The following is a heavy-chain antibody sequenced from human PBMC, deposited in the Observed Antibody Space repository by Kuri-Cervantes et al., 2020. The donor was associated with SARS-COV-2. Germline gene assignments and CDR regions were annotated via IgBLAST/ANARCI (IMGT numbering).Heavy chain of an antibody. CDR2: ITESGST. D-gene: IGHD3-22*01. Sequence: SETLSLTCAVYGGSSSDDKWSWIRQAPGKGLEWVGEITESGSTNYNPSLKGGVSRSVDTSKKQFSLKLTSVTAADTAIYYCARGRYDVTMMGVVVTAASSYFDLWGRGTLVTVFS. J-gene: IGHJ2*01. CDR1: GGSSSDDK. CDR3: ARGRYDVTMMGVVVTAASSYFDL. V-gene: IGHV4-34*01.